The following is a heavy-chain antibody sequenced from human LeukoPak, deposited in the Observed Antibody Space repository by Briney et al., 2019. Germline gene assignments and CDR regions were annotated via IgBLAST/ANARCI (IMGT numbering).Heavy chain of an antibody. CDR3: ARRYTSTSNFDY. J-gene: IGHJ4*02. V-gene: IGHV5-51*01. CDR1: GYSXTKYW. D-gene: IGHD6-13*01. Sequence: SXXXSXKGSGYSXTKYWIGWVRQLPGKGLEWMGIMYTGDSDTRYSPSFQGQVTISADKSISTAYLQWSSLKASDTAMYYCARRYTSTSNFDYWGQGTLVTVSS. CDR2: MYTGDSDT.